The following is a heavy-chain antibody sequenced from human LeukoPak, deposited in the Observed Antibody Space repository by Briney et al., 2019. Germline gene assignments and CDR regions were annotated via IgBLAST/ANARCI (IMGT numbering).Heavy chain of an antibody. J-gene: IGHJ4*02. CDR1: GGSFSGYY. CDR3: ARDEYGVSY. V-gene: IGHV4-34*01. Sequence: SETLSLTCAVYGGSFSGYYWNWIRQPPGKGLEWIGEINHSGITNYNPSLKSRVTISVDTSKNQFSLKLSFVTAADTAAYYCARDEYGVSYWGQGTLVTVSS. D-gene: IGHD3-3*01. CDR2: INHSGIT.